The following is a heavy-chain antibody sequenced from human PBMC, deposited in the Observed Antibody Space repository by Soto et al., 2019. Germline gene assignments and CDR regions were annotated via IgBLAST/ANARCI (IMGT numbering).Heavy chain of an antibody. D-gene: IGHD3-16*01. Sequence: GGSLRLSCAASGFTFSSYWMSWVRQAPGKGLEWVANIKQDGSEKYYVDSVKGRFTISRDNAKNSLYLQMNSLRAEDTAVYYCASQTSLIFVYFDYWGQGTLVTVSS. CDR1: GFTFSSYW. CDR2: IKQDGSEK. J-gene: IGHJ4*02. V-gene: IGHV3-7*01. CDR3: ASQTSLIFVYFDY.